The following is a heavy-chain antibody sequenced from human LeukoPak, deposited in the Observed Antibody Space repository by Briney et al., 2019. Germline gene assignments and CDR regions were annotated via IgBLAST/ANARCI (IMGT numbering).Heavy chain of an antibody. Sequence: GGSLRLSCAASGFTFNDYCVTWIRQAPGKGLEWVSYISGTGTTIYYAGSVKGRFTVSRDNAKNSLYLQMNSLRVEDTAVYYCAKARTEDYGDWASDYWGQGTLVTVSS. CDR3: AKARTEDYGDWASDY. V-gene: IGHV3-11*01. D-gene: IGHD4-17*01. J-gene: IGHJ4*02. CDR1: GFTFNDYC. CDR2: ISGTGTTI.